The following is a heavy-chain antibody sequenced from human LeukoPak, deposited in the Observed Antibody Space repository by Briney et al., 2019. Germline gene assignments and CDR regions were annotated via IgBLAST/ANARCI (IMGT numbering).Heavy chain of an antibody. V-gene: IGHV4-61*02. CDR2: IYTSGST. CDR1: GGSISSGSYY. Sequence: PSQTLSLTCTISGGSISSGSYYWSWIRQPAGKGLEWIGRIYTSGSTNYNPSLKSRVTISVDTSKNQFSLKLSSVTAADTAVYYCARHGTTTVRGVIRVFDIWGQGTMVTVSS. J-gene: IGHJ3*02. CDR3: ARHGTTTVRGVIRVFDI. D-gene: IGHD3-10*01.